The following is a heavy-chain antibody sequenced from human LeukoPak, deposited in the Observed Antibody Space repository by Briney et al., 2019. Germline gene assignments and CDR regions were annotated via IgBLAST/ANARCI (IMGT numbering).Heavy chain of an antibody. D-gene: IGHD3-9*01. Sequence: SETLSLTCTVSGGSISSYYWSWIRQPAGKGLEWIGRIYTSGSTNYNPSLKSRVTISVDTSKNQFSLKLSSVTAADTAVYYCARGPTSLYYDILTGYSPRRFWYFDYWGQGTLVTVSS. J-gene: IGHJ4*02. CDR1: GGSISSYY. CDR2: IYTSGST. V-gene: IGHV4-4*07. CDR3: ARGPTSLYYDILTGYSPRRFWYFDY.